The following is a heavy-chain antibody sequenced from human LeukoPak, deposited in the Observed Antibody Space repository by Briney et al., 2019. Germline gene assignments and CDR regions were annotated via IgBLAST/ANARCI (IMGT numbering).Heavy chain of an antibody. J-gene: IGHJ4*02. CDR1: GYTFTSYG. Sequence: ASVKVSCKASGYTFTSYGISWVRQAPGQGLEWMGWISAYNGNTNYAQKLQGRVTMTTDTSTSTAYMELRSLRSDDTAVYYCARAPRYYAWGTALDYWGQGTLVTVSS. CDR3: ARAPRYYAWGTALDY. CDR2: ISAYNGNT. V-gene: IGHV1-18*01. D-gene: IGHD3-16*01.